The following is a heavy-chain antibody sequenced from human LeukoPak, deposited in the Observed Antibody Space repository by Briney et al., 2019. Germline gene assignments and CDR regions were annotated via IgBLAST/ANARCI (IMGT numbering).Heavy chain of an antibody. CDR1: GGSFSGYY. CDR2: INHSGNT. V-gene: IGHV4-34*01. CDR3: ARGGRRVYFDY. Sequence: PSETLSLTCAVYGGSFSGYYWSWIRQPPGKGLEWIGEINHSGNTNYNPSLKSRVTISVDTSKNQFSLRLSSVTAADTAVYYCARGGRRVYFDYWGRGTLVTVSS. J-gene: IGHJ4*02.